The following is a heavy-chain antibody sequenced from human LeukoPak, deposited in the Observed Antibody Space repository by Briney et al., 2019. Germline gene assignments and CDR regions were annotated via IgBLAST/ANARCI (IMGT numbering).Heavy chain of an antibody. CDR1: GFTSSSYA. CDR3: AKDRGSGSYFDY. Sequence: GGSLRLSCAASGFTSSSYAMGWVRHAPGKGLEWVSVISDSGGSTQYADSVKGRFTISRDNSKNTLYLQTNSLRAEDTAVYYCAKDRGSGSYFDYWGQGTLVTVSS. CDR2: ISDSGGST. V-gene: IGHV3-23*01. J-gene: IGHJ4*02. D-gene: IGHD1-26*01.